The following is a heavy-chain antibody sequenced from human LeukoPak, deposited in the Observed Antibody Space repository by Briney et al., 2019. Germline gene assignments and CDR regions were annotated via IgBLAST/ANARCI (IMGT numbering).Heavy chain of an antibody. V-gene: IGHV3-30*02. CDR1: GFTFTNAW. CDR3: ATDFGDGPWFDP. J-gene: IGHJ5*02. D-gene: IGHD2-21*02. Sequence: GGSLRLSCAASGFTFTNAWMNWVRQAPGKGLAWVSFIRYDGSDECYADSVKGRFTISRDHSKNTLYLQMNSLGAEDTAVYYCATDFGDGPWFDPWGQGTLVTVSS. CDR2: IRYDGSDE.